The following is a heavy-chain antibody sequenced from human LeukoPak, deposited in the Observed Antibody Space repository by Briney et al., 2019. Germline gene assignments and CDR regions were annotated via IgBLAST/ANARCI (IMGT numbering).Heavy chain of an antibody. J-gene: IGHJ6*02. D-gene: IGHD3-10*01. V-gene: IGHV3-9*01. CDR1: GFTFDDYA. CDR3: AKDTYYYGSGSYPPNYYYYGMDV. CDR2: ISWNSGSI. Sequence: GGSLRLSCAASGFTFDDYAMHWVRQVPGKGLERVSGISWNSGSIGYADSVKGRFTISRDNAKNSLYLQMNSLRAEDTALYYCAKDTYYYGSGSYPPNYYYYGMDVWGQGTTVTVSS.